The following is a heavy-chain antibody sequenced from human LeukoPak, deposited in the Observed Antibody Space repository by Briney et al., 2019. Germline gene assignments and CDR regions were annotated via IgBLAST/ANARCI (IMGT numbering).Heavy chain of an antibody. CDR1: GYTFTGYY. CDR3: ARGSTIVVVVAATLGGLTPTPMNDY. CDR2: INPNSGGT. J-gene: IGHJ4*02. Sequence: ASVKVSCKASGYTFTGYYMHWVRQAPGQGLEWMGWINPNSGGTNYAQKFQGRVTMTRDTSISTAYMELSRLRSDDTAVYYCARGSTIVVVVAATLGGLTPTPMNDYWGQGTLVTVSS. V-gene: IGHV1-2*02. D-gene: IGHD2-15*01.